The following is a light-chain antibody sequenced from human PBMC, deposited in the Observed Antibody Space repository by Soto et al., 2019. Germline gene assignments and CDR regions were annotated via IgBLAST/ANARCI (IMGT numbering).Light chain of an antibody. V-gene: IGKV3-20*01. J-gene: IGKJ1*01. CDR3: QQDGSSLPRT. CDR1: QSVRNNY. Sequence: EIVLTQSPGTLSLSPGERATLSCRASQSVRNNYLAWYQQKPGQAPRLLIYDASSRATDIPGRFGGSGSGTDFTLPISRLEPEDFAVYVCQQDGSSLPRTFGQGTKVETK. CDR2: DAS.